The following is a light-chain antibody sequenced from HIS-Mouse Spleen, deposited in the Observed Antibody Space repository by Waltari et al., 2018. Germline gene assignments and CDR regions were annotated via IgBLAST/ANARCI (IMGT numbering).Light chain of an antibody. CDR2: DVS. CDR3: CSYAGSYTWYV. J-gene: IGLJ1*01. CDR1: SSDVGGYNY. Sequence: QSALTQPRPVSGSPGQSVTISCPGTSSDVGGYNYLSWYQQHPGKAPKLMIYDVSKRPSGVPDRFSGSKSGNTASLTISGLQAEDEADYYCCSYAGSYTWYVFGTGTKVTVL. V-gene: IGLV2-11*01.